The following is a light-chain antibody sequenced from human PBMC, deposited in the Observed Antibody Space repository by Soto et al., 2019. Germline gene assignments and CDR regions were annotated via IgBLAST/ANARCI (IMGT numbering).Light chain of an antibody. CDR2: RAS. CDR3: QQHHDYWT. CDR1: QSVVSW. V-gene: IGKV1-5*03. Sequence: DIQMNQSPSTLSASVGDRVTITCRASQSVVSWLAWYQQKPGKAPKLLIYRASSLASGVPSRFSGSGSGTEFTLTINCLQPDDFATYCCQQHHDYWTFGQGTKVEIK. J-gene: IGKJ1*01.